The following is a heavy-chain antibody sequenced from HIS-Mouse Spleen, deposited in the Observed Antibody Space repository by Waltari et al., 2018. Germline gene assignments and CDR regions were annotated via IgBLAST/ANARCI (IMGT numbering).Heavy chain of an antibody. V-gene: IGHV1-8*01. Sequence: QVQLVQSGAEVKKPGASVKVSCKASVYTFPSYDINWVRQATVQGLEWMGWMNPNSGNTGYAQKCQGRVTMTRNTSISTAYMELSSLRSEDTAVYYCARGHDYSNYFDYWGQGTLVTVSS. CDR1: VYTFPSYD. CDR3: ARGHDYSNYFDY. D-gene: IGHD4-4*01. J-gene: IGHJ4*02. CDR2: MNPNSGNT.